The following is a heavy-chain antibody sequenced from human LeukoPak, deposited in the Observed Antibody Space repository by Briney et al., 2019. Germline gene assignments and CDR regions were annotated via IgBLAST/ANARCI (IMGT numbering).Heavy chain of an antibody. CDR2: IYTGGNT. V-gene: IGHV3-53*01. CDR1: GFTVDSNY. CDR3: ARGGRFLEWLLSDY. D-gene: IGHD3-3*01. J-gene: IGHJ4*02. Sequence: GGSLRLSCAASGFTVDSNYLSWVRQAPGKGLEWVSTIYTGGNTYYAASVKGRFTISRDFSKNTVFLHMNSLRAEDTAMYYCARGGRFLEWLLSDYWGQGTLVTVSS.